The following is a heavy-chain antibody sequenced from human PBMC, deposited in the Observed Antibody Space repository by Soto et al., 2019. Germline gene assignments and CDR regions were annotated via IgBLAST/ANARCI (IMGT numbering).Heavy chain of an antibody. V-gene: IGHV1-2*02. CDR1: GYTFTGYY. Sequence: QVQLVQSGAEVKKPGASVKVSCKASGYTFTGYYMHWVRQAPGQGLEWMGWINPNSGGTNYAQKFQGRVTMTRDTSISTAYMELSRLRSDDTAVYYCARVGDVEAYSSSLPDYWYFDLWGRGTLVTVSS. D-gene: IGHD6-6*01. CDR2: INPNSGGT. J-gene: IGHJ2*01. CDR3: ARVGDVEAYSSSLPDYWYFDL.